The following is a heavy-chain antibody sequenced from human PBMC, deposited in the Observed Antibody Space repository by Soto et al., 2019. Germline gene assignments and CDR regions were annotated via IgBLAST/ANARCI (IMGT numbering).Heavy chain of an antibody. D-gene: IGHD3-16*01. CDR3: ARDFKAPNDAWAFDY. CDR1: GASISSSDW. Sequence: SETLSLTCAVSGASISSSDWWNWVRQPPGKGLEWIGELSHSGTTIYNPSLKSRVTISVDESQNHFSLKLTSVTAADTAVYFCARDFKAPNDAWAFDYWGQGALVTVAS. CDR2: LSHSGTT. J-gene: IGHJ4*02. V-gene: IGHV4-4*02.